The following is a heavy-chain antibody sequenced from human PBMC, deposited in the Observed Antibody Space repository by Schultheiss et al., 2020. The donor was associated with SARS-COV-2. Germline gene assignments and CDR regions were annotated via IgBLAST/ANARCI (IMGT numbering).Heavy chain of an antibody. D-gene: IGHD2-15*01. V-gene: IGHV3-15*01. CDR2: IKSKTDGGTT. CDR1: GFTFSSHA. J-gene: IGHJ4*02. Sequence: GGSLRLSCVTSGFTFSSHAMSWVRQAPGKGLEWVGRIKSKTDGGTTDYAAPVKGRFTISRDNAKNSLYLQMNSLRAEDTAVYYCARDQVPVVAATPGYWGQGTLVTVSS. CDR3: ARDQVPVVAATPGY.